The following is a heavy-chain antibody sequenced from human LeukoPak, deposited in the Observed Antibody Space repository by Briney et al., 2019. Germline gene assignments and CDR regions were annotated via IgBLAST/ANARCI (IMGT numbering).Heavy chain of an antibody. J-gene: IGHJ4*02. CDR3: AKGENYYDSSVFDY. D-gene: IGHD3-22*01. CDR2: TSSSSSYI. Sequence: GGSLRLSCAASGFTFSSYSMNWVRQAPGKGLEWVSSTSSSSSYIYYADSVKGRFTISRDNSKNTLYLQMNSLRAEDTAVYYCAKGENYYDSSVFDYWGQGTLVTVFS. V-gene: IGHV3-21*04. CDR1: GFTFSSYS.